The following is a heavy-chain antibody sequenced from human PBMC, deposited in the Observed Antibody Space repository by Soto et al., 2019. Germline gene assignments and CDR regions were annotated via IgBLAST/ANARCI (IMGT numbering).Heavy chain of an antibody. CDR3: ARGPVCSSAWFDC. CDR1: GGSMTTYY. D-gene: IGHD6-25*01. CDR2: FYDSGTT. Sequence: SDTLSLTYSVSGGSMTTYYWTWIREPPGKGLEWIGYFYDSGTTDYNPSLKSRVTMSVDTSKNHFSLKLSSVTPADAAVYYCARGPVCSSAWFDCWGQGTPVTVSS. J-gene: IGHJ4*02. V-gene: IGHV4-59*01.